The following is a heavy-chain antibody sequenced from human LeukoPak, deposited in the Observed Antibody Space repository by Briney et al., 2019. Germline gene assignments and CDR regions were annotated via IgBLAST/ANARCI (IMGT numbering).Heavy chain of an antibody. Sequence: SETLSLTCTVSGGSFSTYYWSWIRQPPGKGLEWIGYINYSGSTTYSPSLKSRVTISVDASKSQFSLKLSSVTAADTAVYYCARALVVPHIDYWGQGTLVTVSS. CDR3: ARALVVPHIDY. D-gene: IGHD2-15*01. CDR2: INYSGST. CDR1: GGSFSTYY. J-gene: IGHJ4*02. V-gene: IGHV4-59*12.